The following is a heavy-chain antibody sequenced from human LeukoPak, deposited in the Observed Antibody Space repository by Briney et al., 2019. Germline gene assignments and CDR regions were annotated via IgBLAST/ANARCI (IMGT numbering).Heavy chain of an antibody. J-gene: IGHJ6*04. V-gene: IGHV1-69*13. CDR1: GGTFSSYA. CDR2: INPIIGTA. D-gene: IGHD3-10*01. Sequence: SVKVSCKASGGTFSSYAISWVRQAPGQGLEWMGGINPIIGTANYAQKFQGRVTITADESTSTAYMELSSLRSEDTAVYYCARGVSSVTMVRGVIIKGKNYYYYYGMDVWGKGTTVTVSS. CDR3: ARGVSSVTMVRGVIIKGKNYYYYYGMDV.